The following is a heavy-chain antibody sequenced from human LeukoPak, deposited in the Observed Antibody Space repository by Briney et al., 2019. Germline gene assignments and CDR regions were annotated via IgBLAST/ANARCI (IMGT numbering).Heavy chain of an antibody. CDR2: IYSGGST. Sequence: GGSLRLSCAASGFTVSSNYMSWVRQAPGKGLEWVSVIYSGGSTYYADSVKGRFTISRDNSKNTLYLQMNSLRAEDTAVYYCARRSYCYSTSCYGYWFDSWGQGTLVTVSS. CDR3: ARRSYCYSTSCYGYWFDS. V-gene: IGHV3-53*01. CDR1: GFTVSSNY. D-gene: IGHD2-2*01. J-gene: IGHJ5*01.